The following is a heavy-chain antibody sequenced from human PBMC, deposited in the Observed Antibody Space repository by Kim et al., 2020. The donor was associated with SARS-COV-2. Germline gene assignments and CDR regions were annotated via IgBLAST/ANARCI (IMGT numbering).Heavy chain of an antibody. CDR2: ISGSGGST. Sequence: GGSLRLSCAASGFTFSSYAMSWVRQAPGKGLEWVSAISGSGGSTYYADSVKGRFTISRDNSKNTLYLQMNSLRAEATAVYYCAKGSSSWYRFDYCGQGTLVTVSS. D-gene: IGHD6-13*01. J-gene: IGHJ4*02. CDR3: AKGSSSWYRFDY. CDR1: GFTFSSYA. V-gene: IGHV3-23*01.